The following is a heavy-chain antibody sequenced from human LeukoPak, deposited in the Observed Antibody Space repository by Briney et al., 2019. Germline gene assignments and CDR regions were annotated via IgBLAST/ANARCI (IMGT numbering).Heavy chain of an antibody. D-gene: IGHD1-26*01. CDR1: GGSISSGSYY. J-gene: IGHJ4*02. V-gene: IGHV4-61*02. Sequence: SQTLSLTCTVSGGSISSGSYYWSWIRQPAGKGLEWIGRIYTSGGTNYNPSLKSRVTISVDTSKNQFSLKLSSVTAADTAVYYCAREERELLIFDYWGQGTLVTVSS. CDR2: IYTSGGT. CDR3: AREERELLIFDY.